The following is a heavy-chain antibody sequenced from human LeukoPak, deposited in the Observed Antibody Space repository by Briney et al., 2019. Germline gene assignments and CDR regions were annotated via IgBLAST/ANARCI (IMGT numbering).Heavy chain of an antibody. Sequence: SETLSLTCAVYGGSFSGYYWSWIRQPPGKGLEWIGEVNHSGSTNYNPSLKSRVTISVDTFKNQFSLKLSSVTAADTAVYYCARATEYYFDYWGQGTLVTVSS. CDR1: GGSFSGYY. J-gene: IGHJ4*02. CDR2: VNHSGST. V-gene: IGHV4-34*01. D-gene: IGHD5-12*01. CDR3: ARATEYYFDY.